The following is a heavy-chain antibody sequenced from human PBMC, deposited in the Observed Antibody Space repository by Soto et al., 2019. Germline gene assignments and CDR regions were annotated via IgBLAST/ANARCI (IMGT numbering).Heavy chain of an antibody. CDR2: FDPEDGET. J-gene: IGHJ4*02. CDR3: ATDFRFTMIPHFNDY. Sequence: ASVKVSCKVSGYTLTELSMHWVRQAPGKGLEWMGGFDPEDGETIYAQKFQGRVTMTEDTSTDTAYMELSSLRSEDTAVYYCATDFRFTMIPHFNDYWGQGTLVTVSS. V-gene: IGHV1-24*01. CDR1: GYTLTELS. D-gene: IGHD3-22*01.